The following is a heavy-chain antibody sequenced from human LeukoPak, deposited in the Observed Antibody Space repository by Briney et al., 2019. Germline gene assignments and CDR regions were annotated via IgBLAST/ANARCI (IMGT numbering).Heavy chain of an antibody. Sequence: GGSLRLSCAASGFSFSVFWMHWVRQAPGKGPVWVSRIKTDGSITDYADSVKGRFTISRDNTKNSLFLHMSSLRAEDTAVYFCASSYFDNSLHAYDIWGQGTMVTVSS. CDR2: IKTDGSIT. CDR3: ASSYFDNSLHAYDI. CDR1: GFSFSVFW. J-gene: IGHJ3*02. V-gene: IGHV3-74*01. D-gene: IGHD3-22*01.